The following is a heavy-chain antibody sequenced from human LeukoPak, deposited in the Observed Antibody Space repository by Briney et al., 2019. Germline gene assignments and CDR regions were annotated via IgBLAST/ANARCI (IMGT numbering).Heavy chain of an antibody. CDR1: AGPISSQY. D-gene: IGHD2-15*01. J-gene: IGHJ4*02. Sequence: SETLSLTCTVSAGPISSQYWSWIRQPPGKGLEWIGYIYSDGSTNYNPFLKSRVTISVETSKNQFSLKLRSVTAGDTAVYYCARNWQYCGSGACYGVFDYWGQGTLVTVSS. V-gene: IGHV4-59*11. CDR3: ARNWQYCGSGACYGVFDY. CDR2: IYSDGST.